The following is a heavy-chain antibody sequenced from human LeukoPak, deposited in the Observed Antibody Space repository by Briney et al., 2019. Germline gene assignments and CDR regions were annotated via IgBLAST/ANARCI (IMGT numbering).Heavy chain of an antibody. CDR1: GGSISRYY. CDR3: ARASGDGYNYVLDY. D-gene: IGHD5-24*01. V-gene: IGHV4-59*08. Sequence: SETLSLTCTVSGGSISRYYWSWIRQPPGKGLEWIGYIYYSGSTKYNPSLKSRVTISVDTSKNQCSLKMSSVTAADTAVYYCARASGDGYNYVLDYWGKGTLVTVSS. CDR2: IYYSGST. J-gene: IGHJ4*02.